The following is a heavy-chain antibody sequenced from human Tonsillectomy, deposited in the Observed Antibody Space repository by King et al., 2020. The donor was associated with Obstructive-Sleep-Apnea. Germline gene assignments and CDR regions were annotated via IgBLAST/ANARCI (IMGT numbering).Heavy chain of an antibody. CDR3: TRPPYYYVSSGSLHYYYGLDG. V-gene: IGHV3-73*02. Sequence: VQLVESGGGLVQPGGSLKLSCAASGFTFSGAAMHWVRQTSGKGLEWIGRIRSKTNGYATAYAASVKGRFTISRDDSKNRAYLQMNRLKTEDTAVYYCTRPPYYYVSSGSLHYYYGLDGWGQGTTVTVSS. CDR2: IRSKTNGYAT. J-gene: IGHJ6*02. CDR1: GFTFSGAA. D-gene: IGHD3-22*01.